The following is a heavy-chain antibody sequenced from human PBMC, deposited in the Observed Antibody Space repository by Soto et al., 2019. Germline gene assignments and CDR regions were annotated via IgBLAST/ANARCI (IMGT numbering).Heavy chain of an antibody. CDR3: AKDPLGETYYDFWSGYYPYFDY. CDR2: ISGSGGST. V-gene: IGHV3-23*01. Sequence: VQLLESGGGLVQPGGSLRLSCAASGFTFSSYAMSWVRQAPGKGLEWVSAISGSGGSTYYADSVKGRFTISRDNSKNTLYLQMNSLRAEDTAVYYCAKDPLGETYYDFWSGYYPYFDYWGQGTLVTVSS. CDR1: GFTFSSYA. D-gene: IGHD3-3*01. J-gene: IGHJ4*02.